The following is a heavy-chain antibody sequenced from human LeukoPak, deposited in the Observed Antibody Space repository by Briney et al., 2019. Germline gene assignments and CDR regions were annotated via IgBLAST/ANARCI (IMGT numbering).Heavy chain of an antibody. D-gene: IGHD3-22*01. Sequence: ASVKVSCKASGGTFSSYAISWVRQAPGQGLEWMGIINPSGGSTSYAQKFQGRVTMTRDTSTSTVYTELSSLRSEDTAVYYCARDYYDSSGSQALHSGNFDYWGQGTLVTVSS. CDR2: INPSGGST. CDR1: GGTFSSYA. J-gene: IGHJ4*02. V-gene: IGHV1-46*01. CDR3: ARDYYDSSGSQALHSGNFDY.